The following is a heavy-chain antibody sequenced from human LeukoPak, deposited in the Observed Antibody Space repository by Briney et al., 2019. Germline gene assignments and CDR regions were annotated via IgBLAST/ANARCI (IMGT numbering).Heavy chain of an antibody. CDR3: AKDATLYYDILTGSFDS. D-gene: IGHD3-9*01. CDR1: GSTFSGSA. Sequence: GGSLRLSCAASGSTFSGSAMHWVRQASGKGLEWVGRIRSKANIYATVYAASVKGRFTISRDDSKSTAYLQMNSLRAEDTAVYYCAKDATLYYDILTGSFDSWGQGTLVTVSS. CDR2: IRSKANIYAT. J-gene: IGHJ4*02. V-gene: IGHV3-73*01.